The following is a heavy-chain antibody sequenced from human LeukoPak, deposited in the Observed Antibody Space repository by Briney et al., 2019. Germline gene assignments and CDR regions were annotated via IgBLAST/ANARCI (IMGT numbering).Heavy chain of an antibody. CDR2: NSGSGGST. CDR3: AKEGDYYDSSGYYPLYNWFDP. J-gene: IGHJ5*02. V-gene: IGHV3-23*01. Sequence: GGSLRLSCAASGFTFSSYAMSWVRQAPGKGLEWVSANSGSGGSTYYADSVKGRFTISRDNSKNTLYLQMNSLRAEDTAVYYCAKEGDYYDSSGYYPLYNWFDPWGQGTLVTVSS. D-gene: IGHD3-22*01. CDR1: GFTFSSYA.